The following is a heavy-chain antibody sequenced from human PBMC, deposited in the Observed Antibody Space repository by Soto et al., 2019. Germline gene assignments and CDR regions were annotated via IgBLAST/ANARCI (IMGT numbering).Heavy chain of an antibody. J-gene: IGHJ6*04. V-gene: IGHV1-69*01. CDR1: GGTFSSYA. Sequence: QVQLVQSGAEVKKPGSSVKVSCKASGGTFSSYAISWVRQAPGQGLEWMGGIILIFGTANYAQKFQGRVTITADESAGTAYMEVSRLRSGGRAGSYCARGISTAMFFGVVIISEDYYYSMDVWVEGGTVTDSS. CDR2: IILIFGTA. D-gene: IGHD3-3*01. CDR3: ARGISTAMFFGVVIISEDYYYSMDV.